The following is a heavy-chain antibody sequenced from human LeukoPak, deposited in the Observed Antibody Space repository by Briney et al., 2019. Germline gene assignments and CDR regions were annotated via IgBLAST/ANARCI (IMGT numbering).Heavy chain of an antibody. CDR2: IYYSGST. CDR3: ARAGERLDYVWGSYRFDY. V-gene: IGHV4-39*07. Sequence: KPSETLSLTCTVSGGSISRSSYYWGWLRQPPGKGLEWIGSIYYSGSTYYNPSLKSRVTISVDTSKNQFSLKLSSVTAADTAVYYCARAGERLDYVWGSYRFDYWGQGTLVTVSS. J-gene: IGHJ4*02. D-gene: IGHD3-16*02. CDR1: GGSISRSSYY.